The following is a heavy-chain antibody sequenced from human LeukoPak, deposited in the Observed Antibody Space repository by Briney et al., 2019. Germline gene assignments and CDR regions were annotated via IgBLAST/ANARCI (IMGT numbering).Heavy chain of an antibody. CDR1: GFTFSNYW. Sequence: GGSLRLSCAASGFTFSNYWMSWVRQAPGKGLEWVANMKLDGGDKYYVGSVKGRFTISGDNAKNSLYLQMNSLRADDTAVYYCARGSRGAFDIWGQGTMVTVSS. D-gene: IGHD6-19*01. J-gene: IGHJ3*02. CDR2: MKLDGGDK. CDR3: ARGSRGAFDI. V-gene: IGHV3-7*01.